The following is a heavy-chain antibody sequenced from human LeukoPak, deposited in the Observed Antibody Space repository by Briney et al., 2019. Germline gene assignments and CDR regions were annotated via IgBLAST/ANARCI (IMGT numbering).Heavy chain of an antibody. Sequence: GGSLRLSCAASGFTFSSYGMSWVRQAPGKGLEWVSSISGSGGSTYYADSVKGRFTISRDNSKNTLYLQMNSLRAEDTAVYYCAKGVGDSSSWYGFTFDYWGQGTLVTVSS. CDR3: AKGVGDSSSWYGFTFDY. CDR2: ISGSGGST. D-gene: IGHD6-13*01. J-gene: IGHJ4*02. V-gene: IGHV3-23*01. CDR1: GFTFSSYG.